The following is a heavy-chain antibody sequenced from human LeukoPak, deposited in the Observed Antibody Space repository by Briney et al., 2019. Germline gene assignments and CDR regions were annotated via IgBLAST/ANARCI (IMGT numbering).Heavy chain of an antibody. Sequence: GGSLRLSCAASGFTFSSNGMHWGRQAPGKGLEGVAVISDDGTNKYYADSVKGRFTISRDNSKDTLYLQMNSLRAEDTAVYYCASKGADDSSGYPRWDYYYYGMDVWGQGTTVTVSS. CDR2: ISDDGTNK. J-gene: IGHJ6*02. D-gene: IGHD3-22*01. V-gene: IGHV3-30*03. CDR3: ASKGADDSSGYPRWDYYYYGMDV. CDR1: GFTFSSNG.